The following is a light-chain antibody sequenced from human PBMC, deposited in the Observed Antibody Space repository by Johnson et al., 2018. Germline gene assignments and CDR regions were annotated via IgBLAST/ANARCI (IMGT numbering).Light chain of an antibody. CDR3: GTWDSSLSAGNV. V-gene: IGLV1-51*02. J-gene: IGLJ1*01. Sequence: QSVLTQPPSVSAAPGQKVTISCSGSSSNIGNNYVSWYQQLPGTAPKLLIYENNKRPSGIPDRFSGSKSGTSATLGITGLQTGAEADYYCGTWDSSLSAGNVVGTGIKVTFL. CDR2: ENN. CDR1: SSNIGNNY.